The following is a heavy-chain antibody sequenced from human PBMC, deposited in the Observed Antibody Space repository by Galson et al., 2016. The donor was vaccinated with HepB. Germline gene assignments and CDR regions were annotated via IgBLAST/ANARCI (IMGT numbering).Heavy chain of an antibody. J-gene: IGHJ4*02. V-gene: IGHV3-15*01. CDR1: GFTFSSYA. D-gene: IGHD4/OR15-4a*01. CDR3: TNFGASAGQ. Sequence: SLRLSCATSGFTFSSYAMSWVRQAPGKGLEWVGRIKKKTDGGTADYATPVRGRFTISRDDSKNTLFLQMTSLKTEDTAVYYCTNFGASAGQWGQGTLVTVSS. CDR2: IKKKTDGGTA.